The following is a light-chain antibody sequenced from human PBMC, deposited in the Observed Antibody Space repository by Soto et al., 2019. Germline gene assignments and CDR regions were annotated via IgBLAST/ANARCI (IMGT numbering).Light chain of an antibody. CDR2: EAS. J-gene: IGKJ4*01. Sequence: HMPQSPFTLYASVRDTLTITCRASYSISTWLAWYQQKPGKAPKLLIYEASSLESGVPSRFSGSGSGTEFTLTISSLQPDDFATYYCQEYSRDFGGGTKVDIK. CDR3: QEYSRD. CDR1: YSISTW. V-gene: IGKV1-5*01.